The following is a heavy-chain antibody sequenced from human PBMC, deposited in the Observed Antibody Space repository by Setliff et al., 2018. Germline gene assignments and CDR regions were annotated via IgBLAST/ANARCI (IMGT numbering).Heavy chain of an antibody. CDR1: GRSISNYY. CDR2: FYYSGST. D-gene: IGHD6-19*01. Sequence: SETLSLTCTVSGRSISNYYWSWIRQPAGKGLEWIGYFYYSGSTNYNPSLKSRVTISVDTSKNQFSLKLSSVTAADMAVYYCAREQWLDPPGYYYMDVWAKGTTVTVSS. J-gene: IGHJ6*03. V-gene: IGHV4-59*01. CDR3: AREQWLDPPGYYYMDV.